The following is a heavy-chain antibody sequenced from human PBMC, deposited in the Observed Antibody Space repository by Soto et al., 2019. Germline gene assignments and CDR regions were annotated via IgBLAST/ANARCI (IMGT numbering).Heavy chain of an antibody. J-gene: IGHJ5*02. CDR3: ATMATVAPLNCFCP. V-gene: IGHV1-8*01. CDR1: GFTLTNKC. D-gene: IGHD2-21*01. Sequence: SVKGFCKASGFTLTNKCVSWVSPAIGQGLEWMGWMNTESCDTGYAQKFQGRVTMTRDISIATAYMELSSLRSDDTVIYYCATMATVAPLNCFCPWGQGTLVT. CDR2: MNTESCDT.